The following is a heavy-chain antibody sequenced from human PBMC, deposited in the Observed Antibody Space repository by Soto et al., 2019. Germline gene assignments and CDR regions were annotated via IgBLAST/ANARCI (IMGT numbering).Heavy chain of an antibody. CDR3: GKESYSYDSSGYYYPLDY. D-gene: IGHD3-22*01. J-gene: IGHJ4*02. V-gene: IGHV3-23*01. Sequence: VQLSESGGGLVQPGGSLRLSCAASGFSFSTYAMSWVRQAPGKGLEWVSSISASGGRTYYADSAKGRFTISRDNSKSSLNLQMNSLRAEDTAVYYCGKESYSYDSSGYYYPLDYWGQGTLVTVSS. CDR1: GFSFSTYA. CDR2: ISASGGRT.